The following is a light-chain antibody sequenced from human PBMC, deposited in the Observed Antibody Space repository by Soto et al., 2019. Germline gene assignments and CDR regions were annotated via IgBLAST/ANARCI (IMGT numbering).Light chain of an antibody. J-gene: IGKJ5*01. V-gene: IGKV1-5*03. CDR2: KAS. CDR3: QQYNSYPLT. Sequence: DLQMTQSPSTLSASVGDRVTITCRASQSISSLLAWYQQKPGRAPTLLIYKASTLESGVPSRFSGSASGTEFSLTISSLQPDDSATYYCQQYNSYPLTFGQGTRLEIK. CDR1: QSISSL.